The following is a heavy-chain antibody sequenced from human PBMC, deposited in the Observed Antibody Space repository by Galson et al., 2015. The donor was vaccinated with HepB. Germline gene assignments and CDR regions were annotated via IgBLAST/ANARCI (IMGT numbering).Heavy chain of an antibody. CDR1: GFTFSRYG. Sequence: SLRLSCAASGFTFSRYGMHWVRQVPGKGLEWVALTWHDGSNRFYAASVKGRFTIARDHSQNTLYLHMTNLRAEDTALYYCAREAHIAAPASFDYWGQGTLVTVSS. V-gene: IGHV3-33*08. D-gene: IGHD6-25*01. CDR3: AREAHIAAPASFDY. J-gene: IGHJ4*02. CDR2: TWHDGSNR.